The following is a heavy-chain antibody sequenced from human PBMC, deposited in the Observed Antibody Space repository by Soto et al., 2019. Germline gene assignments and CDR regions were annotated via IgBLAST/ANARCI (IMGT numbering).Heavy chain of an antibody. CDR3: AHRYGGNYYRWYFDS. J-gene: IGHJ4*02. D-gene: IGHD1-26*01. V-gene: IGHV2-5*01. CDR1: GFSLSTSGAG. CDR2: ISWKDEK. Sequence: SGPTLVNPTQTLTVTCTFSGFSLSTSGAGVGWIRQSPGKAPEWLALISWKDEKRYNPGLKSRPTITKDTSKNQVVLTMTDLDPVDTATYFCAHRYGGNYYRWYFDSWGQGTLVTVSS.